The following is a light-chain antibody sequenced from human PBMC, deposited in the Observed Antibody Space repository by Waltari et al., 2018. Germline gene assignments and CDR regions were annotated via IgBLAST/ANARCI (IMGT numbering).Light chain of an antibody. Sequence: QSALTQPASVSGSPGQSITISCTGTSSDVGGYEYVTWYQQHPGKAPKLMIYDVSKRPSGVSTRFSGSNSGNTASLTISGLQAEDEADYYCCSYAGSRTLVFGGGTKLTVL. CDR2: DVS. J-gene: IGLJ2*01. CDR3: CSYAGSRTLV. V-gene: IGLV2-23*02. CDR1: SSDVGGYEY.